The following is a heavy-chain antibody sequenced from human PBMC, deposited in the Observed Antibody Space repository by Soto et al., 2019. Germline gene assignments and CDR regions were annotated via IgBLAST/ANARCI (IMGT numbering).Heavy chain of an antibody. CDR3: ARDCSGGSCYYLDN. CDR2: TWYDGSNS. Sequence: ESGGGAVQPGRSLRLSCAASGFTFSTYGMHWVRQAPGKGLEWVAVTWYDGSNSFYADSVKGRFTISRDNSKRTLYLQMDRLRVEDTAVYYCARDCSGGSCYYLDNWGQGTLVTVSS. D-gene: IGHD2-15*01. V-gene: IGHV3-33*01. J-gene: IGHJ4*02. CDR1: GFTFSTYG.